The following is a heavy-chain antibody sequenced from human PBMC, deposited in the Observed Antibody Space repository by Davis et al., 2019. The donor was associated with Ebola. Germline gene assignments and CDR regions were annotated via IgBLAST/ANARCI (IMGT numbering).Heavy chain of an antibody. J-gene: IGHJ4*02. D-gene: IGHD5-18*01. CDR1: GGSFSGYY. CDR2: INHSGST. Sequence: MPSETLSLTCAVSGGSFSGYYWSWIRQPPGKGLEWIGEINHSGSTNYIPSLKSRVTISVDTSKNQFSLKLSSVTAADTAVYYCATGGYSYGLDYWGQGTLVTVPS. V-gene: IGHV4-34*01. CDR3: ATGGYSYGLDY.